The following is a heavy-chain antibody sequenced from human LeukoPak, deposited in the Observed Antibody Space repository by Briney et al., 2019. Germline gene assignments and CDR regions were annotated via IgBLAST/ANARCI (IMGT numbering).Heavy chain of an antibody. V-gene: IGHV4-59*01. CDR3: ARGEGLRWYGDAFDI. Sequence: SETLSLTCTVSGGSISSYYWSWIRQPPGKGLEWIGYIYYSGSTNYNPSLKSRVTISVDTSKNPFSLKLSSVTAADTAVYYCARGEGLRWYGDAFDIWGQGAMVTVSS. CDR2: IYYSGST. J-gene: IGHJ3*02. CDR1: GGSISSYY. D-gene: IGHD4-23*01.